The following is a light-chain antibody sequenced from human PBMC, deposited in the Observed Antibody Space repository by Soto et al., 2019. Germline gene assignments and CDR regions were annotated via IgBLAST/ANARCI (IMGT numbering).Light chain of an antibody. J-gene: IGKJ5*01. V-gene: IGKV3-15*01. Sequence: EIVMTQSPATLSVSPGERATLSCRASQSVSSNLAWYQQKPGQAPRLLIYGAFTRATGIPARFSRSGSGTEFTRTISSLQSEDFAVYYCQQYNNWTLFSNGTRLAI. CDR3: QQYNNWTL. CDR1: QSVSSN. CDR2: GAF.